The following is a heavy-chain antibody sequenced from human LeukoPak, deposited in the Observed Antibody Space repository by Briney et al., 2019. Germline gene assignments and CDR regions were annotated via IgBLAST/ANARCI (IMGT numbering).Heavy chain of an antibody. CDR2: IAWNRAII. D-gene: IGHD5-18*01. Sequence: PGRSLRLSCAASGFIFDDHAMHWVRQVPGKGLEWVSGIAWNRAIIGYADSVEGRFTISRDNSKNTLYLQMNSLRAEDTAVYYCARDTVDTADYWGQGTLVTVSS. CDR1: GFIFDDHA. J-gene: IGHJ4*02. CDR3: ARDTVDTADY. V-gene: IGHV3-9*01.